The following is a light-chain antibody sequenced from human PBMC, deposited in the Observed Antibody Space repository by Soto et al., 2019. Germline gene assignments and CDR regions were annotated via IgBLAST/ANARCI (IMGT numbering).Light chain of an antibody. Sequence: DIRMTQSPSSLSAFVGDTVTITCRASQDIIYYLAWYQQKPGKIPKLLIHSASTLQTGVQSRFSGTGSGTVFTLTINTLQPEDVATYYGQQYNSAPNTFGQGSRLEIK. V-gene: IGKV1-27*01. CDR2: SAS. CDR1: QDIIYY. CDR3: QQYNSAPNT. J-gene: IGKJ2*01.